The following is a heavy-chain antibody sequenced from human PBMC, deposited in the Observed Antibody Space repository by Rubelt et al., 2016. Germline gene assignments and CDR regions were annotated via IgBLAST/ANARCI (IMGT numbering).Heavy chain of an antibody. J-gene: IGHJ4*02. Sequence: ADSVKGRFIISRDNSRNTLYLQTNSLRAEDTAVYYCARWVARKYYFDYWGQGTLVTVSS. D-gene: IGHD5-12*01. CDR3: ARWVARKYYFDY. V-gene: IGHV3-35*01.